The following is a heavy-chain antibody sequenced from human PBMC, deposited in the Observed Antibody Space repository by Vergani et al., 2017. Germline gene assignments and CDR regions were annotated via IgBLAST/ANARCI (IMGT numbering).Heavy chain of an antibody. CDR2: IYWDDDK. J-gene: IGHJ3*02. CDR3: ARMGGGTHAFDI. Sequence: QITLKESGPTLVKPTPTLTLTCTFSGFSLSTSGVGVGWIRQPPGKALEWLALIYWDDDKRYSPSLKSRLTITKDTSKNQVVLTMTNLDPVDTATYYCARMGGGTHAFDIWGQGTMVTVSS. V-gene: IGHV2-5*02. CDR1: GFSLSTSGVG. D-gene: IGHD3-16*01.